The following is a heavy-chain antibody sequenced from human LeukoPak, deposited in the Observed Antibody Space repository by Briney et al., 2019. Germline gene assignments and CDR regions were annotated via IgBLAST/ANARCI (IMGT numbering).Heavy chain of an antibody. J-gene: IGHJ4*02. D-gene: IGHD3-10*01. CDR2: ISSSSSTI. CDR3: AKVGPITMVRGVIDY. CDR1: GFTFSSYS. V-gene: IGHV3-48*01. Sequence: GGSLRLSCAASGFTFSSYSMNWVRQAPGKGLEWVSYISSSSSTIYYADSVKGRFTISRDNAKNSLYLQMNSLRAEDTAVYYCAKVGPITMVRGVIDYWGQGTLVTVSS.